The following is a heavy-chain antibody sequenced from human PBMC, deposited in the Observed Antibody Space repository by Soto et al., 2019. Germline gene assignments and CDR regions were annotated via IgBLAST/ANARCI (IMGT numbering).Heavy chain of an antibody. CDR2: IYSGGSR. CDR3: AGSMMVRGVLFDL. CDR1: GFSVSGNY. J-gene: IGHJ4*02. D-gene: IGHD3-10*01. Sequence: PGGSLRLSCEVSGFSVSGNYMSWVRQAPGKGLDWVSVIYSGGSRYYADSVRGRFTISRDESQNTLYLQMNNLRAEDTAVYYCAGSMMVRGVLFDLWGRGSLVTVSS. V-gene: IGHV3-53*01.